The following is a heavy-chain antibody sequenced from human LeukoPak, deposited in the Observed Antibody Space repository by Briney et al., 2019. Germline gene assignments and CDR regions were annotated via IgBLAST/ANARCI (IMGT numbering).Heavy chain of an antibody. CDR2: FDPEDGET. CDR1: GYTLTELS. CDR3: ATTRIAAAGTPAKYYYYMDV. D-gene: IGHD6-13*01. Sequence: ASVKVSCKVSGYTLTELSMRWVRQAPGKGLEWMGGFDPEDGETIYAQKFQGRVTMTEDTSTDTAYMELSSLRSEDTAVYYCATTRIAAAGTPAKYYYYMDVWGKGTTVTVSS. J-gene: IGHJ6*03. V-gene: IGHV1-24*01.